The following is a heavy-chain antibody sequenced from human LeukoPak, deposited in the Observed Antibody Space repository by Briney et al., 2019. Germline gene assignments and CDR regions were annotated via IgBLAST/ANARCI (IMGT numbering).Heavy chain of an antibody. CDR2: ISYDGSNK. D-gene: IGHD2-21*02. CDR1: GFTFSTYA. Sequence: PGRSLRLSCAASGFTFSTYAMHWVRQAPGKGLEWVALISYDGSNKYYADSVKGRFTISRDNSKNTLYLQMNSLRAEDTAVYYCARADSVDYWGQGTLVTVSS. CDR3: ARADSVDY. J-gene: IGHJ4*02. V-gene: IGHV3-30-3*01.